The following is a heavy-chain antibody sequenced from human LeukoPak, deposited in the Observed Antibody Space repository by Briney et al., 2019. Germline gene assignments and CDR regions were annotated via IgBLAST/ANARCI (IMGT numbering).Heavy chain of an antibody. D-gene: IGHD1-26*01. Sequence: GGSLRLSCAVSGFTFSRFAMHWVRQAPGKGLEYVSSISTNGGSTYYANSVKGRFTVSRDNSKNTLYLQMGSLRAEDMAVYYCARGQSDSGNCYFDYWGQGTLVTVSS. CDR2: ISTNGGST. V-gene: IGHV3-64*01. J-gene: IGHJ4*02. CDR3: ARGQSDSGNCYFDY. CDR1: GFTFSRFA.